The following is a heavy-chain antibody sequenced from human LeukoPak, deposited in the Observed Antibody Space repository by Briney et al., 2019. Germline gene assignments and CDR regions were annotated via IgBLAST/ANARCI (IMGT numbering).Heavy chain of an antibody. Sequence: ASVKVSCKTSGYTFTGYFMHWVRQAPGQGLEWMGWINPNSGGTNYAQKFQGRVTMTRDTSISTAYMELSRLRSDDTAVYYCARPLRPHYYDSSGYLNDFDYWGQGTLVTVSS. D-gene: IGHD3-22*01. CDR3: ARPLRPHYYDSSGYLNDFDY. CDR1: GYTFTGYF. CDR2: INPNSGGT. V-gene: IGHV1-2*02. J-gene: IGHJ4*02.